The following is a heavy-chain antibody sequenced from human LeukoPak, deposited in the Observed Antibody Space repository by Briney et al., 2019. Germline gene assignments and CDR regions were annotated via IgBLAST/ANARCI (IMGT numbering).Heavy chain of an antibody. J-gene: IGHJ4*02. CDR3: ATAYSISWSGFDY. Sequence: GGSLRLSCAASGFTFSTFAMSWVRQAPGKGLEWVSGISGGGGSTYYVDSVKGRFTVSRDNSKNTLYLQMNSLRAEDTAVYFCATAYSISWSGFDYWGQGTLVTVSS. CDR2: ISGGGGST. D-gene: IGHD6-13*01. CDR1: GFTFSTFA. V-gene: IGHV3-23*01.